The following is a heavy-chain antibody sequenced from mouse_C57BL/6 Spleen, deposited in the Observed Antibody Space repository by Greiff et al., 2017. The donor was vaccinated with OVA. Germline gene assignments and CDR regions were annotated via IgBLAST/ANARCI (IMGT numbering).Heavy chain of an antibody. CDR2: IYPGSGST. Sequence: QVQLQQPGAELVKPGASVKMSCKASGYTFTSSWINWVKQRPGQGLEWIGDIYPGSGSTNYTEKFKSKATLTVDTSSSTASMQLSSLTSEDSSVYYCASEGPTTVVVHWYFDVWGTGTTVTVSS. V-gene: IGHV1-55*01. CDR1: GYTFTSSW. J-gene: IGHJ1*03. CDR3: ASEGPTTVVVHWYFDV. D-gene: IGHD1-1*01.